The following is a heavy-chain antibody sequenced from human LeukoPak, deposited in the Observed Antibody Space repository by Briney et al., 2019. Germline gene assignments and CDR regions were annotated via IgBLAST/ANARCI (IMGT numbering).Heavy chain of an antibody. CDR2: IYYSGNT. D-gene: IGHD6-6*01. V-gene: IGHV4-39*01. CDR3: ARHMVSFSSSFDY. CDR1: GVSLSSSSFY. Sequence: SSETLSLTCTVSGVSLSSSSFYWDWIRQPPGKGLEWIGTIYYSGNTYYNPSLKSRVTISIDTSKNLLSLKLNSMTAADTAVYFCARHMVSFSSSFDYWGQGTLVTVSS. J-gene: IGHJ4*02.